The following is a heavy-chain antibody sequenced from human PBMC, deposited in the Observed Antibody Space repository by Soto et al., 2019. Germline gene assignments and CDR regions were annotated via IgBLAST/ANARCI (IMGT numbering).Heavy chain of an antibody. J-gene: IGHJ4*02. Sequence: PSETLSLTCTVSGGSISSYYLSWIRQTPGKGLEWIGYIYYSENTYYNPSLKSRVAISGDTSKNQFSLKLSSVTAADTAVYYCARTLPNRQLFDSWSQGTLVTVSS. D-gene: IGHD1-1*01. CDR1: GGSISSYY. CDR2: IYYSENT. CDR3: ARTLPNRQLFDS. V-gene: IGHV4-59*08.